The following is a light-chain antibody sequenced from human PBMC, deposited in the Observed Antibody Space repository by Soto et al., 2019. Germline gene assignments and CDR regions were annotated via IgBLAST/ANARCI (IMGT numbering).Light chain of an antibody. Sequence: QSALTPPPSASGSPGQSVTISCTGTSGDIGGYDYVSWYQQHPGKAPKLMIYDVDNRPLGISNRFSGSQSGNTSSLSISGLQAEDEADYYCCAYTARTTLSWVFGGGTKVTVL. J-gene: IGLJ3*02. CDR2: DVD. CDR3: CAYTARTTLSWV. V-gene: IGLV2-14*03. CDR1: SGDIGGYDY.